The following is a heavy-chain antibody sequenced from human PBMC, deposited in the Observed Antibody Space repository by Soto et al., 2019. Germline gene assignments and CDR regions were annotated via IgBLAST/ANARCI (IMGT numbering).Heavy chain of an antibody. J-gene: IGHJ6*02. CDR3: AKDRLVATTTYYYYGMDV. CDR1: GFTFSSYG. V-gene: IGHV3-30*18. CDR2: ISYDGSNK. D-gene: IGHD5-12*01. Sequence: QVQLVESGGGVVQPGRSLRLYCAASGFTFSSYGMHWVRQAPGKGLEWVAVISYDGSNKYYADSVKGRFTISRDNSKNTLYLQMNSLRAEDTAVYYCAKDRLVATTTYYYYGMDVWGQGTTVTVSS.